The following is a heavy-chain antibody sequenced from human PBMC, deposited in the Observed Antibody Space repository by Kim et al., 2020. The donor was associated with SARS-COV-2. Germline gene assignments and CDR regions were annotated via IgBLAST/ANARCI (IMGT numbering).Heavy chain of an antibody. J-gene: IGHJ5*02. D-gene: IGHD2-15*01. V-gene: IGHV1-69*13. CDR2: IIPIFGTA. CDR3: ARVISNIVVVVAASRSWFDP. Sequence: SVKVSCKASGGTFSSYAISWVRQAPGQGLEWMGGIIPIFGTANYAQKFQGRVTITADESTSTAYMELSSLRSEDTAVYYCARVISNIVVVVAASRSWFDPWGQGTLVTVSS. CDR1: GGTFSSYA.